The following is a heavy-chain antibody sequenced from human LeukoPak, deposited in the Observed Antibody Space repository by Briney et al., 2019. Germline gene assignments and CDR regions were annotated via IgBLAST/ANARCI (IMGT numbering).Heavy chain of an antibody. J-gene: IGHJ4*02. D-gene: IGHD6-13*01. Sequence: GGSLRLSCAASGFTFDDYAMHWVRQAPGKGLEWVSGISWNSGSIGYADSVKGRFTISRDNAKNSLYLQMNSLRAEDTAVYYCATLAAAGNAPGYWGQGTLVTVSS. CDR1: GFTFDDYA. V-gene: IGHV3-9*01. CDR3: ATLAAAGNAPGY. CDR2: ISWNSGSI.